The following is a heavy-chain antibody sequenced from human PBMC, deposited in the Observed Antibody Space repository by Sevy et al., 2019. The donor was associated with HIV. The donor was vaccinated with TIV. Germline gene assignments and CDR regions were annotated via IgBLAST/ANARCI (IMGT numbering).Heavy chain of an antibody. CDR3: ARAGDIVEVAAHYGMDV. CDR1: GFTFSSYG. CDR2: ICYDGINK. V-gene: IGHV3-33*01. D-gene: IGHD2-15*01. Sequence: GGSLRLSCAASGFTFSSYGMHWVRQAPGKGLEWVAVICYDGINKNYGDSVKGRFTISRDNSKNTGYLQMTNLRAEDTAVYYCARAGDIVEVAAHYGMDVWGQGTTVTVSS. J-gene: IGHJ6*02.